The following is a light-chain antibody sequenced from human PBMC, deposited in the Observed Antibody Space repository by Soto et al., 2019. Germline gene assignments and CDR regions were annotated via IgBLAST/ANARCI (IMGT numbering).Light chain of an antibody. J-gene: IGLJ2*01. CDR3: AAWDDSLNGVV. V-gene: IGLV1-44*01. CDR1: SSNIGSNT. Sequence: QSVLTQPPSASGTPGQRVTISCSGSSSNIGSNTVNWYQQLPGTAPKLLMYTNNQRPSGVPDRFSGSKSGTSASLAISGLQSEDEADYYCAAWDDSLNGVVFGGGTKLIVL. CDR2: TNN.